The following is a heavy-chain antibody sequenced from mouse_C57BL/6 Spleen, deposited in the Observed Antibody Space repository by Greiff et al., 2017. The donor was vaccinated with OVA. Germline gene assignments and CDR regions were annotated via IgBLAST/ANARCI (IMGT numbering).Heavy chain of an antibody. CDR2: ISSGGDYI. J-gene: IGHJ2*01. CDR1: GFTFSSYA. D-gene: IGHD1-1*01. CDR3: TRERLRYYFDY. V-gene: IGHV5-9-1*02. Sequence: EVKLMESGEGLVKPGGSLKLSCAASGFTFSSYAMSWVRQTPEKRLEWVAYISSGGDYIYYADTVKGRFTISRDNARNTLYLQMSSLKSEDTAMYYCTRERLRYYFDYWGQGTTLTVSS.